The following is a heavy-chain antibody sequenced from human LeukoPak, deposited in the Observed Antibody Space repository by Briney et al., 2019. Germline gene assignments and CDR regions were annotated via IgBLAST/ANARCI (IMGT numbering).Heavy chain of an antibody. Sequence: GASVKVSCKASGYTFTSYAMIWVRQAPGQGLEWMGWINTDTGNPTYAQDFTGRFVFSLDTSVSTAYLQISSLKAEDTAVYYCARVTVEAGCDYWGQGTLVTVSS. CDR3: ARVTVEAGCDY. V-gene: IGHV7-4-1*02. J-gene: IGHJ4*02. D-gene: IGHD6-19*01. CDR1: GYTFTSYA. CDR2: INTDTGNP.